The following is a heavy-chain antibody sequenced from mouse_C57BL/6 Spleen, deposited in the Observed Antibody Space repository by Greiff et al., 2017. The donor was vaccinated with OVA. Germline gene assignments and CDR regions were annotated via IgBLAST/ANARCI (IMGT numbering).Heavy chain of an antibody. J-gene: IGHJ2*01. V-gene: IGHV14-3*01. D-gene: IGHD1-1*01. CDR2: IDPANGNT. CDR1: GFTIKNTY. CDR3: ARLDYGSSFDY. Sequence: VQLQQSVAELVRPGASVKLSCTASGFTIKNTYMHWVKQRPEQGLEWIGRIDPANGNTKYAPKFQGKATITADTSSNTAYLQLSSLTSEDTAIYYSARLDYGSSFDYWGQGTTLTVSS.